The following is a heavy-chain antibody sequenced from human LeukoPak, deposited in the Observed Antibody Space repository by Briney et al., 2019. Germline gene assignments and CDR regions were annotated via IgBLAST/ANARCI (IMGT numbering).Heavy chain of an antibody. CDR1: GGSISSGDDY. D-gene: IGHD2-21*02. CDR2: IYSSGST. CDR3: ARGQCGGNCAFALYFDL. J-gene: IGHJ2*01. Sequence: PSQTLSLICTVTGGSISSGDDYWSWIRQPAGKELEWVGHIYSSGSTNYNPSLKSRVTISVDTPKNQFSLNLNSVTAADTAVYYCARGQCGGNCAFALYFDLWGRGTLVTVSS. V-gene: IGHV4-61*09.